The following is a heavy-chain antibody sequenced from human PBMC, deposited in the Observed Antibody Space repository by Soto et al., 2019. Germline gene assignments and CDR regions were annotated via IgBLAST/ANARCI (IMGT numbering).Heavy chain of an antibody. V-gene: IGHV4-59*01. CDR3: ARAYAVTAFDY. D-gene: IGHD2-21*02. Sequence: SETLSLTCTVSGGSISSYYWSWIRQPPGKGLEWIGYIYYSGSTNYNPSLKSRVTISVDTSKNQFSLKLSSVTAADTAVYYCARAYAVTAFDYWGQGTLVTVSS. CDR1: GGSISSYY. J-gene: IGHJ4*02. CDR2: IYYSGST.